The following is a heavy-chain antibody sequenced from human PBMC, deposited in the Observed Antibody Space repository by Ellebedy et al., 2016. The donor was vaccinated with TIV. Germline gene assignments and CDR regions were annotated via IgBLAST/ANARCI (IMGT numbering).Heavy chain of an antibody. CDR1: GFTFSTYN. CDR2: IWYDGSNT. V-gene: IGHV3-33*08. Sequence: GESLKISCAASGFTFSTYNMHWVRQAPGKGLEWVAVIWYDGSNTQYADSVKGRFTMSRDNSKTMVYLQMNSLRAEDTAVYYCARDGVRPYFYNGMDVWGQGTTVSVSS. J-gene: IGHJ6*02. D-gene: IGHD2/OR15-2a*01. CDR3: ARDGVRPYFYNGMDV.